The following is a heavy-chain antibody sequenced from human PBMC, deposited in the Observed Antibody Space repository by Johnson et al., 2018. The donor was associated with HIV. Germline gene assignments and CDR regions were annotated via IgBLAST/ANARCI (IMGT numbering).Heavy chain of an antibody. CDR2: INWNGGST. D-gene: IGHD3-22*01. CDR3: ARERDDSSGYYSHDAFDI. CDR1: GFTFDNFA. J-gene: IGHJ3*02. V-gene: IGHV3-20*04. Sequence: VQLVESGGSVVRPGGSLRLSCAASGFTFDNFAMSWVRQAPGKGLEWVSGINWNGGSTGYADSVKGRFTISRDNAKNSLYLQMNSLRAEDTAVYYCARERDDSSGYYSHDAFDIWGQGTMVTVSS.